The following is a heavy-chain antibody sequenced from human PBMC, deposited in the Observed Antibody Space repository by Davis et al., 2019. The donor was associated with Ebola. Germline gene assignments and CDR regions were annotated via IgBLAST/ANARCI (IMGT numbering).Heavy chain of an antibody. CDR2: INPNSGGT. Sequence: ASVKVSCKASGYTFTSYAISWVRQDPGQGLEWMGWINPNSGGTNYAQKFKGWVTMTRETSTSTAYMELRRLRSDDTAVYYCARASSIAARHYYYGMDVWGQGTTVTVSS. CDR1: GYTFTSYA. J-gene: IGHJ6*02. CDR3: ARASSIAARHYYYGMDV. V-gene: IGHV1-2*04. D-gene: IGHD6-6*01.